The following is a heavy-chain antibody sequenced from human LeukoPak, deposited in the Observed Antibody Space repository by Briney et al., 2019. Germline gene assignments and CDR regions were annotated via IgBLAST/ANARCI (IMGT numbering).Heavy chain of an antibody. Sequence: PGGSLRLSCAASGFTFSSYAMSWVRQAPGKGLEWVSAISGSGGSTYYADSVKGQFTISRDNSKNTLYLQMNSLRAEDTAVYYCAKARKAENWFDPWGQGTLVTVSS. D-gene: IGHD6-13*01. V-gene: IGHV3-23*01. CDR2: ISGSGGST. J-gene: IGHJ5*02. CDR3: AKARKAENWFDP. CDR1: GFTFSSYA.